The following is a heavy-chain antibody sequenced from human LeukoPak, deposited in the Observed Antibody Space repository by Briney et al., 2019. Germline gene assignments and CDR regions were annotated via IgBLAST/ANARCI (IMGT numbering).Heavy chain of an antibody. D-gene: IGHD1-1*01. Sequence: PGGSLRLSCAAPGFTFRSYAISWVRQEPRKGPGCVSRISDDSFSTYYTESLRGRFTISGDTSKSTVYLQMNNLSDDDTAVYYCVKEGEGHTYNPKTGPPTWGQGTLVTVSS. CDR2: ISDDSFST. CDR1: GFTFRSYA. J-gene: IGHJ5*02. V-gene: IGHV3-23*01. CDR3: VKEGEGHTYNPKTGPPT.